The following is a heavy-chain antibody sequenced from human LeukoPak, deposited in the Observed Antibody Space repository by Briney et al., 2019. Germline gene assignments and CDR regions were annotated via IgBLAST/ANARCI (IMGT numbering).Heavy chain of an antibody. CDR1: GGTFSSYA. V-gene: IGHV1-69*13. D-gene: IGHD3-16*01. Sequence: ASVKVSCKASGGTFSSYAISWVRQAPGQGLEWMGGIIPIFGTANHAQKFQGRVTITADESTSTAYMELSSLRSEDTAVYYCATWRGDLYYFDYWGQGTLVTVSS. CDR3: ATWRGDLYYFDY. CDR2: IIPIFGTA. J-gene: IGHJ4*02.